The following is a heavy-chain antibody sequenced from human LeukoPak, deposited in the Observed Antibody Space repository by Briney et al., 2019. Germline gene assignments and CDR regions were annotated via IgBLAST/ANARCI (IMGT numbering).Heavy chain of an antibody. CDR1: GFTFSSYG. J-gene: IGHJ6*02. Sequence: GGSLRLSCAASGFTFSSYGMHWVRQAPGKGLEWVAVIWYDGRNKYYADSVKGRFTTSRDNSKNTLYLQMNSLRAEDTAVYYCARDLIDIVVVPAANYYYYGMDVWGQGTTVTVSS. D-gene: IGHD2-2*01. V-gene: IGHV3-33*01. CDR2: IWYDGRNK. CDR3: ARDLIDIVVVPAANYYYYGMDV.